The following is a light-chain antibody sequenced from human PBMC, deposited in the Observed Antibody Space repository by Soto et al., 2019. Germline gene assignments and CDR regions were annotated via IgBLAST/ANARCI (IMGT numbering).Light chain of an antibody. CDR3: QQYGSST. J-gene: IGKJ1*01. CDR1: QSVSSNY. V-gene: IGKV3-20*01. CDR2: GAF. Sequence: DIVLTHSPPTRDLCXRELATLSCRASQSVSSNYLAWYQQKPGQAPRLLIYGAFSRATGIPDRFSGSGSGTDFTLTISRLEPEDFAVYYCQQYGSSTFGQGTKVDI.